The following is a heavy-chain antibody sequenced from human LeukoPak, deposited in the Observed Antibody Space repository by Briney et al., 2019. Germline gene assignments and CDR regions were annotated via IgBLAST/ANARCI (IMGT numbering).Heavy chain of an antibody. J-gene: IGHJ6*02. CDR1: GGSISSGGYY. CDR3: ARVSGGYYYPLTVDYYYGMDV. Sequence: PSQTLSLTCTVSGGSISSGGYYWNWIRQHPGKGLEWIGHIYYSGSTYYNPSLKSRVTISVDTSKDQFSLRLSSVTAADTAVYFCARVSGGYYYPLTVDYYYGMDVWGQGTTVTVSS. V-gene: IGHV4-31*03. CDR2: IYYSGST. D-gene: IGHD3-22*01.